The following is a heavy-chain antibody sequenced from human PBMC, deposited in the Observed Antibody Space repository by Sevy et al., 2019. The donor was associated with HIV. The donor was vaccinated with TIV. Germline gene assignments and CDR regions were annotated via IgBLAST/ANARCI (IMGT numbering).Heavy chain of an antibody. CDR1: GYTFNTYG. CDR2: ISSYYGNT. CDR3: ARERTRWQQLVEYYLGMDV. Sequence: ASVKVSCKASGYTFNTYGISWVRQAPGQGLEWMGWISSYYGNTNFAQKFQGRVTMTTDTITNTAYMELTSLRSDDTAVYYCARERTRWQQLVEYYLGMDVWGQGTPVTVCS. J-gene: IGHJ6*02. V-gene: IGHV1-18*01. D-gene: IGHD6-13*01.